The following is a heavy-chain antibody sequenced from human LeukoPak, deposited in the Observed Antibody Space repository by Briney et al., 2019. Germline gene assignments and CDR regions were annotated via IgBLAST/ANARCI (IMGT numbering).Heavy chain of an antibody. Sequence: GASVKVSCKASGGTFSSYAISWVRQAPGQGLEWMGGIIPIFGTANYAQKFQGRVTITADESTSTAYMELSSLRSEDTAVYYCARSGEREAYFDYWGQGTLVTVSS. CDR1: GGTFSSYA. D-gene: IGHD3-10*01. V-gene: IGHV1-69*13. CDR2: IIPIFGTA. J-gene: IGHJ4*02. CDR3: ARSGEREAYFDY.